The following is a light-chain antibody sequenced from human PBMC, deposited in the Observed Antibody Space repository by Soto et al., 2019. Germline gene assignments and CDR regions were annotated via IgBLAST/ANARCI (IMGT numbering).Light chain of an antibody. CDR3: QHYNISPVYT. CDR2: GGS. J-gene: IGKJ2*01. V-gene: IGKV3-20*01. CDR1: QSVSSSY. Sequence: EIVLTQSPDTLSLSPGERATLSCRASQSVSSSYLAWYQQKPGQAPRLLIYGGSIRATGIPDRFSVSGSGSDLTFTITRLEPEDFAVYFYYCQHYNISPVYTFGQGTKLEIK.